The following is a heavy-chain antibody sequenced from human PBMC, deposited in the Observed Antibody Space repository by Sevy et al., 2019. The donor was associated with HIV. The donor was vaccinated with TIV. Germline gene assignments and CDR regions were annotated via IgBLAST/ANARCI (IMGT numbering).Heavy chain of an antibody. J-gene: IGHJ4*02. D-gene: IGHD3-10*01. CDR2: ISYDGSNK. CDR3: ARDVSGDDNY. Sequence: GGSLRLSCAASGFTFSSYAMHWVRQAPGKGLEWVAVISYDGSNKYYADSVKGRFTISRDNSKNTLYLQMNSLRAEVTAVYYCARDVSGDDNYWGQGTLVTVSS. V-gene: IGHV3-30-3*01. CDR1: GFTFSSYA.